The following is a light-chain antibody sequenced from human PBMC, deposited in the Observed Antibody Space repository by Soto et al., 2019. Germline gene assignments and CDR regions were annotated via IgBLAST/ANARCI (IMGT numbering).Light chain of an antibody. J-gene: IGKJ2*01. CDR3: QQFNNWPAT. V-gene: IGKV3-15*01. CDR2: DAS. CDR1: QSVRSN. Sequence: EIVMTQSPATLSVSPGERATLSCRASQSVRSNLAWYQQKPGQAPRLLIYDASTRASGVPDRFSGSGSGTEFTITISSLQSEDFALYYCQQFNNWPATFGQGTKLEI.